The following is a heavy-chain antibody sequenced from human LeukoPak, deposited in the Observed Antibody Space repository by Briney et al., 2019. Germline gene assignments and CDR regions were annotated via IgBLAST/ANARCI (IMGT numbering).Heavy chain of an antibody. Sequence: PSETLSLTCTVSGGSISSSSYYWGWIRQPPGKGLEWIGTIYYSGSTYYNPSLKSRVTISVDTSKNQFSLNLISVSAADTAVYYCARRLGRYYDSSGYYDYWGQGTLVTVSS. CDR1: GGSISSSSYY. D-gene: IGHD3-22*01. CDR2: IYYSGST. J-gene: IGHJ4*02. V-gene: IGHV4-39*01. CDR3: ARRLGRYYDSSGYYDY.